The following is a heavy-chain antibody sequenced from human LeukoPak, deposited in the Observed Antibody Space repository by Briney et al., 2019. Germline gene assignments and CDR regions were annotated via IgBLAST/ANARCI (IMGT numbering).Heavy chain of an antibody. CDR2: ISYDGSNK. D-gene: IGHD6-13*01. CDR3: ARESESAAGDY. J-gene: IGHJ4*02. Sequence: GGSLRLSCAASGFTFSSYAMHWVRQAPGKGLEWVAVISYDGSNKYYADSVKGRFTISRDNSKNTLYLQMNSLRAEDTAVYYCARESESAAGDYWGRGTLVTVSS. V-gene: IGHV3-30*04. CDR1: GFTFSSYA.